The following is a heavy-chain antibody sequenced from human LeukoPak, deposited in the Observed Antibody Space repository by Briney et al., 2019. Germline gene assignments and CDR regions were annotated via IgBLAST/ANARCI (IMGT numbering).Heavy chain of an antibody. CDR3: VRYVQGSGTYYNY. J-gene: IGHJ4*02. CDR1: GYTFTNYY. D-gene: IGHD3-10*01. CDR2: MNPNTGGT. V-gene: IGHV1-2*02. Sequence: ASVKVSCKASGYTFTNYYMHWVRQAPGQGLEWMGWMNPNTGGTDYAQKFQGRVIMTRDTSISTAYMELSSLRSDDTAVYYCVRYVQGSGTYYNYWGQGTLVTVSS.